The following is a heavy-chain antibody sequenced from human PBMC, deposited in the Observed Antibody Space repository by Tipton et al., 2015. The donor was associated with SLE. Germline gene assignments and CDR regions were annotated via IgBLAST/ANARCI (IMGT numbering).Heavy chain of an antibody. V-gene: IGHV4-59*11. Sequence: GLVKPSETLSLTCTISGVSISRHYWNWIRQPPGKGLEWIGYIYYTGSTRYNPSLKSRVTISVDTSKNLFSLNLSSVTAADTALYYCARGGEYGSSWYPRNYYYMDAWGKGTTVTVSS. CDR1: GVSISRHY. CDR3: ARGGEYGSSWYPRNYYYMDA. D-gene: IGHD6-13*01. J-gene: IGHJ6*03. CDR2: IYYTGST.